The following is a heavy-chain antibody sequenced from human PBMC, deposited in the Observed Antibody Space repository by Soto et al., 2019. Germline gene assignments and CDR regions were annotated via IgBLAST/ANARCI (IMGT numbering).Heavy chain of an antibody. J-gene: IGHJ5*02. CDR1: GGTFSSYA. D-gene: IGHD2-15*01. CDR3: AREVVVAATGWFDP. V-gene: IGHV1-69*12. CDR2: IIAIFGTA. Sequence: QVQLVQSGAEVKKPGSSVKVSCKASGGTFSSYAISWVRQAPGQGREWMGGIIAIFGTANYEQKFQGRVTSTADESTRTAYRELSSLRSEDTAVYYCAREVVVAATGWFDPWGQGTLVTVSS.